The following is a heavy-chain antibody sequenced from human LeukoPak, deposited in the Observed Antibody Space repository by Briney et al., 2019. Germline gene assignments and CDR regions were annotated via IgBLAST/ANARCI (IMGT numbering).Heavy chain of an antibody. J-gene: IGHJ4*02. V-gene: IGHV3-66*01. D-gene: IGHD6-19*01. Sequence: GGSLRLSCAASGFTVISNYMSWVGQAQGKGLEWVSVIYSGGSTYYADSVKGRFTISRDNSKNTVYLQMNSLRAEDTAVYYCARVSIGWYSFDYWGQGTLVTVSS. CDR1: GFTVISNY. CDR2: IYSGGST. CDR3: ARVSIGWYSFDY.